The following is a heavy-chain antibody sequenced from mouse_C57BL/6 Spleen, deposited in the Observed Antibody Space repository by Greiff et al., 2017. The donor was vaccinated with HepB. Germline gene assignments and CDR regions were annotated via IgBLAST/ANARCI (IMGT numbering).Heavy chain of an antibody. V-gene: IGHV2-3*01. Sequence: LISRLSISKDNSKSQVFLKLNSLQTDDTATYYCAKGDGNYLFAYWGQGTLVTVSA. D-gene: IGHD2-1*01. CDR3: AKGDGNYLFAY. J-gene: IGHJ3*01.